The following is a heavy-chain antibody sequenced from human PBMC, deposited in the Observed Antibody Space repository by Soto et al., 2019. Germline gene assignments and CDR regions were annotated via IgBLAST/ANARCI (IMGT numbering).Heavy chain of an antibody. D-gene: IGHD3-22*01. CDR1: GGSISSSSYY. Sequence: SETLSLTYTVSGGSISSSSYYWGWIRQPPGKGLEWLGSIYYSGSTYYNPSLKGRGTISVDTSKTQFSLKLSSVTAADTAVYYCAITGDYDSIGYRPSRMDVWVQGTTVIVSS. V-gene: IGHV4-39*01. CDR2: IYYSGST. J-gene: IGHJ6*02. CDR3: AITGDYDSIGYRPSRMDV.